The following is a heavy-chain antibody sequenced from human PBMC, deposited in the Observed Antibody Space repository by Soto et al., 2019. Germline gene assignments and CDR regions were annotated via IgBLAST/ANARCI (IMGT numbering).Heavy chain of an antibody. CDR2: ITPSGGNT. CDR3: AGRYCPNGVCYTNFYYYMDI. D-gene: IGHD2-8*01. V-gene: IGHV3-23*01. Sequence: EVQLLESGGGLVQPGGSLRLSCADSEFSFSTYAVTWVRQAPGKGLEWVSTITPSGGNTYYADSVKVRFTITRDNSENTLFLHMNSLRAEDTAVYYCAGRYCPNGVCYTNFYYYMDIWGEGTAVTVSS. CDR1: EFSFSTYA. J-gene: IGHJ6*03.